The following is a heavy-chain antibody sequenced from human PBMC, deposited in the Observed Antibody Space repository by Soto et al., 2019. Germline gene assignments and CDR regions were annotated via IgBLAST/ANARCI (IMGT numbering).Heavy chain of an antibody. CDR1: GFTFSSYS. CDR3: ARDKQYYDFWSGYYKPAPDAFDI. D-gene: IGHD3-3*01. V-gene: IGHV3-21*01. J-gene: IGHJ3*02. Sequence: GGSLRLSCAASGFTFSSYSMNWVRQAPGKGLEWVSSISSSSYIYYADSVKGRFTISRDNAKNSLYLQMNSLRAEDTAVYYCARDKQYYDFWSGYYKPAPDAFDIWGQGTMVTVSS. CDR2: ISSSSYI.